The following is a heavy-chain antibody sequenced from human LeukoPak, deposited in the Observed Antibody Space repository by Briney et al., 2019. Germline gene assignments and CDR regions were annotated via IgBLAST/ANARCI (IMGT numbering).Heavy chain of an antibody. CDR1: GVSISSYY. V-gene: IGHV4-59*08. D-gene: IGHD6-13*01. CDR3: ARHARTYAQQLVLQS. CDR2: IYYSGST. J-gene: IGHJ4*02. Sequence: SETLSLTCTVSGVSISSYYWSWIRQPPGKGLEWIGYIYYSGSTNYNPSLKNRVTISVDTSKNQFSLKLSSVTAADTAVYYCARHARTYAQQLVLQSWGQGTLVTVSS.